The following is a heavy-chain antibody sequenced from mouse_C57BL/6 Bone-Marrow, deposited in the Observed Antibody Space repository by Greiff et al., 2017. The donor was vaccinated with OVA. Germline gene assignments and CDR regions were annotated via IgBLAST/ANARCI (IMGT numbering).Heavy chain of an antibody. J-gene: IGHJ4*01. Sequence: QVHVKQSGPGLVQPSQCLSITCTASGFSLTSYGVHWVRQSPGKGLEWLVVIWRGGSTDYNAAFMSRLSITTDNSKNQVFFKMNSLKADDTAIYYCAKDEAYAMDYWGQGTSVTVSS. CDR3: AKDEAYAMDY. CDR1: GFSLTSYG. V-gene: IGHV2-5*01. CDR2: IWRGGST.